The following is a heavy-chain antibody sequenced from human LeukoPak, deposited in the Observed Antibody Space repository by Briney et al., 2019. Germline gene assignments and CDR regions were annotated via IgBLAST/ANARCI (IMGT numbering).Heavy chain of an antibody. D-gene: IGHD2-21*01. V-gene: IGHV4-4*07. Sequence: SETLSLTSTVSGGSICNFYWSWIRQPAGHGLEWIGRIYPTDITTSNPSLKSRVTLSVDTSSNQFSLTVSPVTAAPAPVYSSACWPGQVKYECFDS. CDR2: IYPTDIT. J-gene: IGHJ5*01. CDR3: ACWPGQVKYECFDS. CDR1: GGSICNFY.